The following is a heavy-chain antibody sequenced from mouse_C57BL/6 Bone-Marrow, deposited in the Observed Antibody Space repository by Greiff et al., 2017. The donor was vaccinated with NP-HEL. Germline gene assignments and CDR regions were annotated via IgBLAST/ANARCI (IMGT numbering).Heavy chain of an antibody. Sequence: EVQLQQSGPGLVKPSQSLSLTCSVTGYSITSGYYWNWIRQFPGNKLEWMGYISYDGSNNYNPSLKNRISITRDTSKNQFFLKLNSVTTEDTATYYCARGTTVVADYAMDYWGQGTSVTVSS. D-gene: IGHD1-1*01. CDR1: GYSITSGYY. CDR2: ISYDGSN. CDR3: ARGTTVVADYAMDY. V-gene: IGHV3-6*01. J-gene: IGHJ4*01.